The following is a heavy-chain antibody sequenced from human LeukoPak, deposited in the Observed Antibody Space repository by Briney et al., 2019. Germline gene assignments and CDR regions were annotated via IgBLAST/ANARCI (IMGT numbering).Heavy chain of an antibody. D-gene: IGHD1-20*01. V-gene: IGHV4-59*12. CDR1: GGSITSYY. CDR3: ARYNWNDGARYFDY. CDR2: IYYSGST. J-gene: IGHJ4*02. Sequence: KPSETLSLTCTVPGGSITSYYWSWIRQPPGKGLEWIGYIYYSGSTKYNPSLKSRVTISVDTSKNQFSLQLNPVTPEDTAVYYCARYNWNDGARYFDYWGQGILVTVSS.